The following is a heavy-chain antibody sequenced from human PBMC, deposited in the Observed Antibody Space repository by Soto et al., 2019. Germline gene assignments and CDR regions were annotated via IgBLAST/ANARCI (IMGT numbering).Heavy chain of an antibody. CDR1: GGTLSGYY. CDR2: IYSSGST. CDR3: ARGQRFSDWFDP. D-gene: IGHD3-3*01. J-gene: IGHJ5*02. Sequence: PSETLSLTCTVTGGTLSGYYWIWIRQSAGGGLEWIGRIYSSGSTNYNPSLKSRVTISLDTSMSHFSLRLRSVSAADTAVYYCARGQRFSDWFDPWGQGTLVTVSS. V-gene: IGHV4-4*07.